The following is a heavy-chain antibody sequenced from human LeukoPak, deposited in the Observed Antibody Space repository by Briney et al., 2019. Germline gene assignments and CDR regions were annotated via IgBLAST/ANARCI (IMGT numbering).Heavy chain of an antibody. CDR2: ISANGQAT. Sequence: GVSLRLSCAGSGFAFGTYAMSWVPQAPGMGLEWVWSISANGQATLCADSVEGRFTISRDNSKSTLYLQLNSLRAEDTATYYCARDPYNTILYRLAHWGQGTLVTVSS. V-gene: IGHV3-23*01. J-gene: IGHJ4*02. CDR1: GFAFGTYA. CDR3: ARDPYNTILYRLAH. D-gene: IGHD3-10*01.